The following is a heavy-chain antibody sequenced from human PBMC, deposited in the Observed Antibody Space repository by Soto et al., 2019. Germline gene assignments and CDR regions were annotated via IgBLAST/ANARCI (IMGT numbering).Heavy chain of an antibody. CDR3: ARLFTDPGFWAYFEY. CDR1: GYDFSTHW. D-gene: IGHD3-16*01. CDR2: IYPSDSDT. J-gene: IGHJ4*02. Sequence: GESLQISCKASGYDFSTHWIGCVRHMPGKGLQWIAIIYPSDSDTKCSPSFQGHVTISVDKSISTAYLQWSGLQASDSAKYYCARLFTDPGFWAYFEYWGPGTLVTVXS. V-gene: IGHV5-51*01.